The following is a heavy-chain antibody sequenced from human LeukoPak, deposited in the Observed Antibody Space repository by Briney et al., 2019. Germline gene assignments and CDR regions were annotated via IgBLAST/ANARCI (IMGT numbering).Heavy chain of an antibody. D-gene: IGHD3-3*01. CDR2: ISGSGGST. CDR3: AKDTTRFLEPAYYYYGMDV. J-gene: IGHJ6*02. V-gene: IGHV3-23*01. CDR1: GFTFSSYA. Sequence: PRGSLRLSCAASGFTFSSYAMSWVRQAPGKGLEWVSAISGSGGSTYYADSVKGRFTISRDNSKNTLYLQMNSLRAEDTAVYYCAKDTTRFLEPAYYYYGMDVWGQGTTVTVSS.